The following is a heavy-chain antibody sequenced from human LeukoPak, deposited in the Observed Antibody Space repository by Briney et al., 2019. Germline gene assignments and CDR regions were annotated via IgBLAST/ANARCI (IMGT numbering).Heavy chain of an antibody. D-gene: IGHD3-22*01. J-gene: IGHJ6*02. CDR3: ARVSGDYYDSSGFLAV. Sequence: GGSLRLSCAASGFTFSSYAMSWVRQAPGKGLEWVAVISYDGSNKYYADSVKGRFTISRDNSKNTLYLQMNSLRAEDTAVYYCARVSGDYYDSSGFLAVWGQGTTVTVSS. CDR2: ISYDGSNK. CDR1: GFTFSSYA. V-gene: IGHV3-30-3*01.